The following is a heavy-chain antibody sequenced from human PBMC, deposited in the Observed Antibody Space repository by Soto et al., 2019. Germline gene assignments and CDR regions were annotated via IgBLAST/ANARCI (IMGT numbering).Heavy chain of an antibody. Sequence: GGSLRLSCAASGFTFSSYWMSWVRQAPGKGLEWVANIKQDGSEKYYVDSVKGRFTISRDNAKNSLYLQMNSLRAEDTALYYCATLSEIGDPAAMPDSYYYYYMDVWGKGTTVTVSS. CDR1: GFTFSSYW. J-gene: IGHJ6*03. CDR2: IKQDGSEK. CDR3: ATLSEIGDPAAMPDSYYYYYMDV. V-gene: IGHV3-7*01. D-gene: IGHD2-2*01.